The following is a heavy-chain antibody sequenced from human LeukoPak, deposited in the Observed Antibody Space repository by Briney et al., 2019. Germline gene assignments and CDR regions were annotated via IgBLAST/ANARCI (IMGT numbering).Heavy chain of an antibody. CDR1: GYSFTSYW. CDR2: IYPGDSDT. CDR3: ARGSLASSGGTFFDY. J-gene: IGHJ4*02. V-gene: IGHV5-51*01. D-gene: IGHD2-15*01. Sequence: GESLKISCKSSGYSFTSYWIGWVRQMPGKGLEWMGIIYPGDSDTKYSPSFQGQVTISADKSISTAYLQWSHLKASDTAMYYCARGSLASSGGTFFDYWGRGTLVTVSS.